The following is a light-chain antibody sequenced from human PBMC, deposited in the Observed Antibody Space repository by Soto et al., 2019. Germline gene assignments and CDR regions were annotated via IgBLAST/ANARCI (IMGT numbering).Light chain of an antibody. J-gene: IGKJ5*01. Sequence: VLTQSPATLALSPGERGTLSCRARQRVSSYLAWYQQKPGQAPRLLIYDASNRATGIPARFSGSGSGTDFTPTISSLEPADFAVYYCQQRSNWPPITFGQGTRLENK. V-gene: IGKV3-11*01. CDR2: DAS. CDR1: QRVSSY. CDR3: QQRSNWPPIT.